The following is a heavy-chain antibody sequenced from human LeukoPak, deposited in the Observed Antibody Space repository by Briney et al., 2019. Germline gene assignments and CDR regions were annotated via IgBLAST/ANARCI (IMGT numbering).Heavy chain of an antibody. J-gene: IGHJ4*02. D-gene: IGHD6-19*01. CDR3: ARDDPDSSGWYEVDY. Sequence: ASVKVSRKASGYTFTSYVISWVRQAPGQGLEGMGWISAYNGNTNYAQKLQGRVTMTTDTYTRTAYMELRSLRSDDTAVYYCARDDPDSSGWYEVDYWGQGTLVTVSS. CDR1: GYTFTSYV. CDR2: ISAYNGNT. V-gene: IGHV1-18*04.